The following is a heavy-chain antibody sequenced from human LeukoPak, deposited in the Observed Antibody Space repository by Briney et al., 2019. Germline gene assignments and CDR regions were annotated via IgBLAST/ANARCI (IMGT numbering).Heavy chain of an antibody. J-gene: IGHJ4*02. CDR3: ARGRYSSSSEVNL. V-gene: IGHV1-2*06. CDR1: GYTFTGYY. CDR2: INPNSGGT. D-gene: IGHD6-6*01. Sequence: ASVKVSCKASGYTFTGYYMHWVRQAPRQGLEWMGRINPNSGGTNYAQKFQGRVTMTRDTSISTAYMELSRLRSDDTAVYYCARGRYSSSSEVNLWGQGTLVTVSS.